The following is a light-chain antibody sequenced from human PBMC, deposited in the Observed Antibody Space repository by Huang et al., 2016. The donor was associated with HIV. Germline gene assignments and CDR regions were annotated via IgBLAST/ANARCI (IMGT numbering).Light chain of an antibody. V-gene: IGKV3-20*01. CDR2: GAS. Sequence: EIVLTQSPSTLSLSPGERATLSCRASQNLSSTYLTWYQQKPGQAPRLLMYGASSRATGIPDRFSGGVSGPDFTLTISRLEPEDFAVYYCQQYGSSPPWTFGQGTKVEI. CDR3: QQYGSSPPWT. CDR1: QNLSSTY. J-gene: IGKJ1*01.